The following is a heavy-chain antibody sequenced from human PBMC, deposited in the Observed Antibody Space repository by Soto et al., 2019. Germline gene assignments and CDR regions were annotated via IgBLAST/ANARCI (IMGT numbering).Heavy chain of an antibody. Sequence: QVQLVQSGAEVKKPGTSVKVSCKASGYTFSSYAISWVRQAPGQGLEWMGWISAYNGNTNYAQKLQGRVTMTTDTATSPAYMERRSLRSDDTAVYYCARDLGGGLFDPWGQGTLVTVSS. CDR1: GYTFSSYA. CDR3: ARDLGGGLFDP. CDR2: ISAYNGNT. J-gene: IGHJ5*02. D-gene: IGHD3-16*01. V-gene: IGHV1-18*01.